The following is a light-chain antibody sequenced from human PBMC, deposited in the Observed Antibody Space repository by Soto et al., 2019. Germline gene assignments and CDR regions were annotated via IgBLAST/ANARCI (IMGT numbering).Light chain of an antibody. V-gene: IGKV1-5*01. Sequence: IRMTQSPSSVSASVGDRVTITCRASQSISSWLAWYQQKPGKAPKLLIYDASSLESGVPSRFSGSGSGTEFTLTISSLQPDDFATYYCQQYNSYPWTFGQGTKVDIK. CDR1: QSISSW. J-gene: IGKJ1*01. CDR2: DAS. CDR3: QQYNSYPWT.